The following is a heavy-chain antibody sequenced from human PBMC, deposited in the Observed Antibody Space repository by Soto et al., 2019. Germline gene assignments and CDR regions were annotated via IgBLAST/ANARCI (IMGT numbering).Heavy chain of an antibody. D-gene: IGHD4-17*01. Sequence: SETLSLTCTVSGGSISSYYWSWIRQPPGKGLEWIGYIYYSGSTNYNPSLKSRVTISVDTSKNQFSLKLSSVTAADTAVYYCARVTTVKIPSDYYYYYYMDVWGKGTTVTVSS. CDR2: IYYSGST. V-gene: IGHV4-59*01. CDR1: GGSISSYY. J-gene: IGHJ6*03. CDR3: ARVTTVKIPSDYYYYYYMDV.